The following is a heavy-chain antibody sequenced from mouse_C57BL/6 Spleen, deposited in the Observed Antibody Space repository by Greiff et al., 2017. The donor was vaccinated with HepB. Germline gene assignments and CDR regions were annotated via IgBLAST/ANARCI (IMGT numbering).Heavy chain of an antibody. J-gene: IGHJ2*01. CDR2: ISYDGSN. CDR3: AREDLPYYFDY. V-gene: IGHV3-6*01. CDR1: GYSITSGYY. Sequence: ESGPGLVKPSQSLSLTCSVTGYSITSGYYWNWIRQFPGNKLEWMGYISYDGSNNYNPSLKNRISITRDTSKNQFFLKLNSVTTEDTATYYCAREDLPYYFDYWGQGTTLTVSS.